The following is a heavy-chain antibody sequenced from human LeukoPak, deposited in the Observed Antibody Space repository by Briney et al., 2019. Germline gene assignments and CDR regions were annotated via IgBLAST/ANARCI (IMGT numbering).Heavy chain of an antibody. J-gene: IGHJ6*02. Sequence: GASLRLSCAASGFTFTIYAMRWARQVPEKGLGWLPFMTAAGSNTVYAGSVKGRFTISRHNSKNTLYLQMNSQRAEDTAVYYCAKDRAHYYYDSTTPRYGMDVWGQGTTVTVS. CDR3: AKDRAHYYYDSTTPRYGMDV. D-gene: IGHD3-22*01. V-gene: IGHV3-23*01. CDR2: MTAAGSNT. CDR1: GFTFTIYA.